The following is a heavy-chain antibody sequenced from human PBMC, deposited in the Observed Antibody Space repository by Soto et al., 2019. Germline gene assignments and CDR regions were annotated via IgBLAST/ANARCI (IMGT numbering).Heavy chain of an antibody. D-gene: IGHD6-13*01. CDR2: ISYDGSNK. J-gene: IGHJ4*02. CDR3: AKKFAGPVAAGPDY. Sequence: GGSLRLSCAASGFTFSSYAMHWVRQAPGKGLEWVAVISYDGSNKYYADSVKGRFTISRDNPKNTLYLQMNSLRAEDSAVYYCAKKFAGPVAAGPDYWGQGTLVTVSS. CDR1: GFTFSSYA. V-gene: IGHV3-30-3*02.